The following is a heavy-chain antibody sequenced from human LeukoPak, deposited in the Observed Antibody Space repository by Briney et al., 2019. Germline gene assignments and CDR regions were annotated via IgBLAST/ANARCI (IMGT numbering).Heavy chain of an antibody. J-gene: IGHJ6*03. D-gene: IGHD2-21*01. CDR2: IYHSGGT. CDR1: GGSISSSSYY. CDR3: ARIGPYYYYYMDV. V-gene: IGHV4-39*07. Sequence: SETLSLTCTVSGGSISSSSYYWGWLRQPPGKGLEWIGSIYHSGGTYYNPSLKSRVTISVDTSKKQFSLKLSSVTAADTAVYYCARIGPYYYYYMDVWGKGTTVTVS.